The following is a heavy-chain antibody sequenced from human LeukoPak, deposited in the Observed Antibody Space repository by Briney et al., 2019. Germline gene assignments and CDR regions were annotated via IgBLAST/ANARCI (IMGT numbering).Heavy chain of an antibody. CDR1: GFTFSSYA. V-gene: IGHV3-23*01. CDR3: AKREYFYGSGSYSSYMDV. J-gene: IGHJ6*03. D-gene: IGHD3-10*01. CDR2: ISGNGGST. Sequence: PGGSLRLSCAASGFTFSSYAMSWVRQAPGKGLEWVSGISGNGGSTYYADSVKGRFTISRDNSKNTLYLQVNSLRAEDTAIYYCAKREYFYGSGSYSSYMDVWGKGAAVTVSS.